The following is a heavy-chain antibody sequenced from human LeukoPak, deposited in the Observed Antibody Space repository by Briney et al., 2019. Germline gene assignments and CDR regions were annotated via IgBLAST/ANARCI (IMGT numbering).Heavy chain of an antibody. D-gene: IGHD6-19*01. CDR2: ISSSSSYI. V-gene: IGHV3-21*01. CDR1: GFTFSSYS. CDR3: ARKRYSSNYAFDI. Sequence: GGSLRLSCAASGFTFSSYSMNWVRQAPGKGLEWVSSISSSSSYIYYADSVKGRFTISRDNAKNSLYLQMNSLRGEDTAVYYCARKRYSSNYAFDIWGQGTMVTVSS. J-gene: IGHJ3*02.